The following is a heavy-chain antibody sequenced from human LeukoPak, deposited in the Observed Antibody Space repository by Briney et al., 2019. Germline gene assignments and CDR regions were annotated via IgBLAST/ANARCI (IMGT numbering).Heavy chain of an antibody. CDR1: GYTFTSFG. CDR3: ARHQNAAPNVWDWFDP. CDR2: ISAYNGNT. Sequence: GASVKVSCKASGYTFTSFGIGWVRQAPGQGLEWMGWISAYNGNTNYVQKFQGRVTMTTDTSTSTAYMELRSLRSDDTAVYYCARHQNAAPNVWDWFDPWGQGTQVTVSS. J-gene: IGHJ5*02. V-gene: IGHV1-18*01. D-gene: IGHD3-16*01.